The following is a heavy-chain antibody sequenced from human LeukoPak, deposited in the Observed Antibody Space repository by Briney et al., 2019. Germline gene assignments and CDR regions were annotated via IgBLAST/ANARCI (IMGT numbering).Heavy chain of an antibody. CDR2: IYYSGST. V-gene: IGHV4-39*07. CDR3: AREGDGYCSGGSCYFGGAFDI. Sequence: SETLSLTCTISGGSISSNSYYWGWIRQPPGKGLEWTGSIYYSGSTYYNPSLKSRVTISVDTSKNQFSLKLSSVTAADTAVYYCAREGDGYCSGGSCYFGGAFDIWGQGTMVTVSS. CDR1: GGSISSNSYY. D-gene: IGHD2-15*01. J-gene: IGHJ3*02.